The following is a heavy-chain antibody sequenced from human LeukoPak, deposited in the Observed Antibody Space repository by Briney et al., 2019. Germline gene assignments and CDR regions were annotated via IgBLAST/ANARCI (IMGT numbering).Heavy chain of an antibody. CDR1: GYTFTSYD. CDR3: ASALGSGSYYYGMDV. J-gene: IGHJ6*02. D-gene: IGHD3-10*01. Sequence: ASVKVSCKASGYTFTSYDINWVRQATGQGLEWMGWMNPNSGNTGYAQKFQGRVTMTRNTSISTAYMELSSLRSEDTAVYYCASALGSGSYYYGMDVWGQGTTVTVSS. V-gene: IGHV1-8*01. CDR2: MNPNSGNT.